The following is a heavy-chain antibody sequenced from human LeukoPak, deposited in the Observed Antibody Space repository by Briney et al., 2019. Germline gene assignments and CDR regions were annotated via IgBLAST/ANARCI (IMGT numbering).Heavy chain of an antibody. CDR2: IYYSGST. CDR3: AREQGPVKGTVSYIYYGMDV. CDR1: GGSISSGGYY. D-gene: IGHD1-1*01. Sequence: SETLSLTCTVSGGSISSGGYYWSWIRQHPGKGLEWIGYIYYSGSTYYNPSLKSRVTISVDTSKNQFSLKLSSVTAADTAVYYCAREQGPVKGTVSYIYYGMDVWGKGTTVTVSS. V-gene: IGHV4-31*03. J-gene: IGHJ6*04.